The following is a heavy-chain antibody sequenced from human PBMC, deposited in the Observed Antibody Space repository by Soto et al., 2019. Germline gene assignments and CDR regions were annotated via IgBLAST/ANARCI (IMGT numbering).Heavy chain of an antibody. CDR2: ISYDGSNK. CDR1: GFTFSSYA. CDR3: ARDPTVNYDYETIGYYFDH. Sequence: PGGSLRLSCAASGFTFSSYAMHWVRQAPGKGLDWVAVISYDGSNKNYADSVKGRFTISRDNSKNTLYMQMNSLRGDDTAVYYCARDPTVNYDYETIGYYFDHWGQGTLVTVSS. D-gene: IGHD3-22*01. J-gene: IGHJ4*02. V-gene: IGHV3-30-3*01.